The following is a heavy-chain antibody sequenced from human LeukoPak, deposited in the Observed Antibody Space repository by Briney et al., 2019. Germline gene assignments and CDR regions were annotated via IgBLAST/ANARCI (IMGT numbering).Heavy chain of an antibody. CDR2: TSAYSGNT. V-gene: IGHV1-18*01. Sequence: ASVKVSCKTSGYTFTRYTISWVRQAPGQGLEWMGWTSAYSGNTNYAQKLQGRVTMTTDTSTSTAYMELRSLKSDDTAVYYCASLKNYYDSSGYLVTDAFDIWGQGTMVTVSS. CDR1: GYTFTRYT. J-gene: IGHJ3*02. CDR3: ASLKNYYDSSGYLVTDAFDI. D-gene: IGHD3-22*01.